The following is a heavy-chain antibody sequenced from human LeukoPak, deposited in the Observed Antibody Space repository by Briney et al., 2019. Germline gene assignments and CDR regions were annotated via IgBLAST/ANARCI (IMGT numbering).Heavy chain of an antibody. CDR2: INHSGST. V-gene: IGHV4-34*01. Sequence: SETLSLTCAVYGGSFSGYYWSWIRQPPGKGLEWIGEINHSGSTNYNPSLKSRVTISVDTSKNQFSLKLSSVTAADTAVYYCARNPGSYSYFDYWGQGTLVTVSS. CDR1: GGSFSGYY. J-gene: IGHJ4*02. CDR3: ARNPGSYSYFDY. D-gene: IGHD1-26*01.